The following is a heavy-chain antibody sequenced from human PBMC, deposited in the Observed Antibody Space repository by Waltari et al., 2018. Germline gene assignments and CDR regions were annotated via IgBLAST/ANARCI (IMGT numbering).Heavy chain of an antibody. D-gene: IGHD3-10*01. CDR1: GFTFSSYA. V-gene: IGHV3-30*14. J-gene: IGHJ4*02. CDR3: ARSDRFREGWY. Sequence: QVQLVESGGGVVQPGRSLRLSCAASGFTFSSYAMHWVRQAPGKGLEWVAVISYDGSNKYSADSVKGRFTISRDNSKNTLYLQMNSLRAEDTAVYYCARSDRFREGWYWGQGTLVTVSS. CDR2: ISYDGSNK.